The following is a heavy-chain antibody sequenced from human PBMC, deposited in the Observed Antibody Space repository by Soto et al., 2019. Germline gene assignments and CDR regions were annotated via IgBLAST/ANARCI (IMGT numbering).Heavy chain of an antibody. J-gene: IGHJ4*02. CDR2: IYHSGIT. V-gene: IGHV4-4*02. CDR1: GGSISSSYW. Sequence: PSETLSLTCAVSGGSISSSYWWTWVRQAPGKGLQWIGEIYHSGITNYNPSLRSRVSMSVDKSNNEFSLSLTSVTAADTAVYYCATMGTPATGLYYVDYWGQGTLVTVSS. D-gene: IGHD3-10*01. CDR3: ATMGTPATGLYYVDY.